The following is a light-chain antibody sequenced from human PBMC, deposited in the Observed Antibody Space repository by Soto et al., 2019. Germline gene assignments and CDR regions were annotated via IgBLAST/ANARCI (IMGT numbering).Light chain of an antibody. CDR1: QSVSIY. V-gene: IGKV3-15*01. Sequence: EIVMTQSPASLSVSPGERVTLSCTASQSVSIYLAWYQQIPGQAPRHLIHGASTGAIGVPAGFSDSGSGTDFTLTKSTLQTEDSAIYYCNQYKNGPWTLGHGTQVEI. CDR3: NQYKNGPWT. J-gene: IGKJ1*01. CDR2: GAS.